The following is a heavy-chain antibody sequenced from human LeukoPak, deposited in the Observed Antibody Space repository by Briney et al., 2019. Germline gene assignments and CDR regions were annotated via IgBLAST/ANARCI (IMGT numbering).Heavy chain of an antibody. D-gene: IGHD2-2*01. V-gene: IGHV4-59*11. Sequence: SETLSLTCSVSGVSISSHYWSWIRQPPGKGLEWIGYIYYSGSTNYNPSLKSRVTISVDTSKNQFSLRLSSVTAADTAVYYCARDLEYCSTTSCFTWGQGTLVTVSS. J-gene: IGHJ5*02. CDR2: IYYSGST. CDR3: ARDLEYCSTTSCFT. CDR1: GVSISSHY.